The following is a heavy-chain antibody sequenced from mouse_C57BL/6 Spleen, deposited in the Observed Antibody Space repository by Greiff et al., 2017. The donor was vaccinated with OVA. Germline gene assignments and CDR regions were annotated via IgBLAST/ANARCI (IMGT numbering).Heavy chain of an antibody. D-gene: IGHD2-4*01. V-gene: IGHV2-2*01. CDR3: ASNYDYFYFDY. CDR2: IWSGGST. J-gene: IGHJ2*01. CDR1: GFSLTSYG. Sequence: VKLVESGPGLVQPSQSLSITCTVSGFSLTSYGVHWVRQSPGKGLEWLGVIWSGGSTDYNAAFISRLSISKDNSKSQVFFKMNSLQADDTAIYYCASNYDYFYFDYWGQGTTLTVSS.